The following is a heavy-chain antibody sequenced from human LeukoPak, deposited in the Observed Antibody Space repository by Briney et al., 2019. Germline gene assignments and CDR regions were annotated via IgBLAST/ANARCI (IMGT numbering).Heavy chain of an antibody. J-gene: IGHJ6*03. Sequence: PSETLSLTGTVSGGSISSYYWSWIRQPAGKGLEWIGRIYTSGSTNYNPSLKSRVTMSVDTSKDQFSLKLSSVTAADTAVYYCARGGPYDYVWGSYRQASYYYYYMDVWGKGTTVTVSS. CDR1: GGSISSYY. V-gene: IGHV4-4*07. D-gene: IGHD3-16*02. CDR3: ARGGPYDYVWGSYRQASYYYYYMDV. CDR2: IYTSGST.